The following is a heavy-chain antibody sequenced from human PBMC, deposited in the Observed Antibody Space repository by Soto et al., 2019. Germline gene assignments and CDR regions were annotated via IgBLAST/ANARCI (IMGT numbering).Heavy chain of an antibody. D-gene: IGHD5-18*01. CDR1: GGTFSSYA. Sequence: GASVKVSCKSSGGTFSSYAISWVRQAPGQGLEWMGRIITIFGTANYAQKFQGRVTITADESTSTAYMELSSLRSEDTAVYYCAGRRRGVTAMASRYYYYYGMDVWGQGTTVTVSS. J-gene: IGHJ6*02. V-gene: IGHV1-69*13. CDR2: IITIFGTA. CDR3: AGRRRGVTAMASRYYYYYGMDV.